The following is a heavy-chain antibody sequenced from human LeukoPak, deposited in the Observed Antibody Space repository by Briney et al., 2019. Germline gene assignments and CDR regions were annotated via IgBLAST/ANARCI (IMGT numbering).Heavy chain of an antibody. J-gene: IGHJ5*01. CDR3: ARSRQASGLFNS. Sequence: SETLSLTCGVSGMSLSDYYWTWIRQPPGKGLEWIGCIYDRGPAYYNPSLKSRFTISVDRPKNQFFLNVTSLTAADTAVYYCARSRQASGLFNSWGQGTLVVVSS. CDR2: IYDRGPA. V-gene: IGHV4-30-2*01. CDR1: GMSLSDYY. D-gene: IGHD3-10*01.